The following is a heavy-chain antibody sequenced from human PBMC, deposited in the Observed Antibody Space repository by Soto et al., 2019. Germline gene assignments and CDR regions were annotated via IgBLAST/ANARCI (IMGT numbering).Heavy chain of an antibody. J-gene: IGHJ6*02. CDR3: AKGIFYSIAVAGLHGMDV. Sequence: GGSLRLSCAASGFTFSTYGMHWVRQAPGKGLEWVAVISYDGTNKYYGDSVKGRFTISRDKSKSTLYLQMNSLRPDDTAVYYCAKGIFYSIAVAGLHGMDVWGQGATVTVSS. D-gene: IGHD6-19*01. CDR1: GFTFSTYG. CDR2: ISYDGTNK. V-gene: IGHV3-30*18.